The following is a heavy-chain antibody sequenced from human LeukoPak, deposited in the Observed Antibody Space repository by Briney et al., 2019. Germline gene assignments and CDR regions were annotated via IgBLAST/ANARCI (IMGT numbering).Heavy chain of an antibody. CDR1: RFTFDDYA. CDR3: ARDGFYFDY. J-gene: IGHJ4*02. CDR2: ISWDSGRI. V-gene: IGHV3-9*01. Sequence: GGSLRLSCAASRFTFDDYAMHWVRQAPGKGLEWVSGISWDSGRIGYADSVKGRFTISRDNAKNSLYLQMNSLRAEDTAVYYCARDGFYFDYWGQGTLVTVSS.